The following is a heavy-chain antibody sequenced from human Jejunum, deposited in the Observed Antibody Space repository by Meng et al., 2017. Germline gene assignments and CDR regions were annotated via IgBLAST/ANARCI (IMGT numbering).Heavy chain of an antibody. CDR1: GYSLTTGGYY. D-gene: IGHD5-12*01. Sequence: QVLPPASSPGLVKPHPPPSPTCSVSGYSLTTGGYYWSWIRQHPGKGLEWIGHIYYSGSTHYNPSFKSRVTISIDTSQNQFSLKLSSVTAADTAVYYCARGDTGYSGYVFGYWGQGTLVTVSS. CDR2: IYYSGST. V-gene: IGHV4-31*03. J-gene: IGHJ4*02. CDR3: ARGDTGYSGYVFGY.